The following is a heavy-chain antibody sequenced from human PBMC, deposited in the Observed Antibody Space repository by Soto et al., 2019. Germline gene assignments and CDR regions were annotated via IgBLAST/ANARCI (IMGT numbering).Heavy chain of an antibody. V-gene: IGHV3-9*01. J-gene: IGHJ1*01. D-gene: IGHD6-13*01. Sequence: GGSLRLSCAASGFTFDDYAMHWVRQVPGKGLEWVSGINWNSGSIGYADSVKGRFAISRDNAKNSLHLQMNSLRAEDTAFYYCVKDESINWYSGHFRHWGQGTLVTVS. CDR3: VKDESINWYSGHFRH. CDR1: GFTFDDYA. CDR2: INWNSGSI.